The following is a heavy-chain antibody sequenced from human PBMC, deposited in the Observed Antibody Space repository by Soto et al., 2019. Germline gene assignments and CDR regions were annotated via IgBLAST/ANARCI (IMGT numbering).Heavy chain of an antibody. CDR1: GGSISSSSYY. V-gene: IGHV4-39*01. CDR2: IYYSGST. J-gene: IGHJ1*01. CDR3: ARQSPYGDRFQH. Sequence: SETLSLTCTVSGGSISSSSYYWGWIRQPPGKGLEWIGSIYYSGSTYYNPSLKSRVTISVDTSKNQFSLKLSSVTAADTAVYYCARQSPYGDRFQHWGQGTLVTVSS. D-gene: IGHD4-17*01.